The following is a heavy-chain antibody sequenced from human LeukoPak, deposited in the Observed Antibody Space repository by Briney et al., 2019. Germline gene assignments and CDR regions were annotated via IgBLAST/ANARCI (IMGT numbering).Heavy chain of an antibody. Sequence: TGGSLRLSCAASGFTFSSYGMHRVRQAPGKGLEWVAFIRYDGSNEYYADSVKGRFTISRDNSKNTLYLQMNSLRAEDTAVYYCAKAPPPGESTPFGAFDIWGQGTMVTVSS. CDR3: AKAPPPGESTPFGAFDI. V-gene: IGHV3-30*02. D-gene: IGHD3-10*01. J-gene: IGHJ3*02. CDR1: GFTFSSYG. CDR2: IRYDGSNE.